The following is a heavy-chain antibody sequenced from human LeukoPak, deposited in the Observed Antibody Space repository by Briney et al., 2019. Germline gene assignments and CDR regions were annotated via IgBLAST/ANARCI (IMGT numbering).Heavy chain of an antibody. CDR2: ISYDGSNK. D-gene: IGHD6-19*01. CDR1: GFTFSSYG. CDR3: AKAPEVTAVAGVDY. Sequence: PGRSLRLSCAASGFTFSSYGMHWVRQAPGKGLEWVAVISYDGSNKYYADSVKGRFTISRDNSKNTLYLQMNSLRAEDTAVYYCAKAPEVTAVAGVDYWGQGTLVTVSS. V-gene: IGHV3-30*18. J-gene: IGHJ4*02.